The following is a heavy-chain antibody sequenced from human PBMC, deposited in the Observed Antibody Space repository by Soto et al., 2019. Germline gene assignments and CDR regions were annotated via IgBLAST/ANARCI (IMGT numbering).Heavy chain of an antibody. Sequence: QVQLVQSGAEVKKPGASVKVSCKASGYTFTSYGISWVRQAPGQGREWMGWISAYNGNTNSAQQLQGRVTMTTDTSTSTAYMELRSLRSDDTAVYYWARVLDCGGDCDPYYLDYWGQGTRVPVSS. J-gene: IGHJ4*02. V-gene: IGHV1-18*01. CDR3: ARVLDCGGDCDPYYLDY. CDR1: GYTFTSYG. CDR2: ISAYNGNT. D-gene: IGHD2-21*02.